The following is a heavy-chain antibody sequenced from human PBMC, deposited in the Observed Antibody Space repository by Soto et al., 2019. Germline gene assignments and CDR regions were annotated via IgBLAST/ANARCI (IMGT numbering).Heavy chain of an antibody. CDR1: GFSFSSKW. CDR2: INTDGSST. Sequence: EVQLVESGGGLVQPGGSLRLSCAASGFSFSSKWMHWVRHAPGKGLVWVSRINTDGSSTSHADFVKGRFTISRDNAKNTLYLQMNSLRTEDTAVYYCAREDFGVFSVAYFDYWGQVTLVTVSS. V-gene: IGHV3-74*01. J-gene: IGHJ4*02. D-gene: IGHD3-3*01. CDR3: AREDFGVFSVAYFDY.